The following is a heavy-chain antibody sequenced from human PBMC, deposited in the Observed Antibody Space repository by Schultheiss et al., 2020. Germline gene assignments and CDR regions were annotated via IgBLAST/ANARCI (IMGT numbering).Heavy chain of an antibody. J-gene: IGHJ4*02. V-gene: IGHV4-59*08. CDR3: ARGRVATIYYFDY. D-gene: IGHD5-12*01. Sequence: SQTLSLTCTVSGGSISSYYWSWIRQPPGKGLEWIGFIYYSGSTNYNPSLKSRVTISVDTSKNQFSLKLSSVTAADTAVYYCARGRVATIYYFDYWGQGTLVTVSS. CDR2: IYYSGST. CDR1: GGSISSYY.